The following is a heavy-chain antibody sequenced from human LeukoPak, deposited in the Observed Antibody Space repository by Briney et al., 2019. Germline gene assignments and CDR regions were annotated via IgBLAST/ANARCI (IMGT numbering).Heavy chain of an antibody. J-gene: IGHJ4*02. CDR1: GDSISSYY. CDR2: IYYSGST. D-gene: IGHD2-8*01. Sequence: SETLSLTCTVSGDSISSYYWSWIRQPPGKGLEWIGYIYYSGSTNYNPSLKSRVTISVDTSKNQFSLKLSSVTAADTAVYYCAREWSEGVHYWGQGTLVTVSS. V-gene: IGHV4-59*01. CDR3: AREWSEGVHY.